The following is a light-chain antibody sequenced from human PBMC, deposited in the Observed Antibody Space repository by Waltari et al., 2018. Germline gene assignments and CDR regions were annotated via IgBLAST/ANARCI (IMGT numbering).Light chain of an antibody. CDR2: AST. J-gene: IGKJ4*01. Sequence: DIQMTQSPSSLSASFGDRVTITCLASQIITTFLNWYQQKPGKAPKLLIYASTNLQSGVPSRFSGSGYGTDFTLTISSLQPEDFATYYCQKSYTTSEITFGGGSRVEIK. CDR3: QKSYTTSEIT. V-gene: IGKV1-39*01. CDR1: QIITTF.